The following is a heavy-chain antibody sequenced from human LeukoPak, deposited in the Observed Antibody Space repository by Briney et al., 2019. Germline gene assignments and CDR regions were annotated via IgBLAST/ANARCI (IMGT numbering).Heavy chain of an antibody. Sequence: SETLSLTCTVSDGSISSYYWSWIRQPPGKGLEWIGYMYDSGSTNYNPSLKSRVTIPVDTSKNQFSLKLSSVTAADTAVYYCARENRDCSSTSCYSTQDWFDPWGQGTLVTVSS. CDR2: MYDSGST. J-gene: IGHJ5*02. CDR3: ARENRDCSSTSCYSTQDWFDP. D-gene: IGHD2-2*01. CDR1: DGSISSYY. V-gene: IGHV4-59*01.